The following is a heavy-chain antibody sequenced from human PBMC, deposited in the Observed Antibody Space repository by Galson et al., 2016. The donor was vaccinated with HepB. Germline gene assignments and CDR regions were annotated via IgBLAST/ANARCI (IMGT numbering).Heavy chain of an antibody. Sequence: SLRLSCAASGFTLNTYAMSWVRQAPGKGLEWVSAVDGSTDTTYHADSVKGRFTLSRDNSRNSVSLQMNGLRVEDTAVYFCARGTSGYAAVDIWGQGTLVTVS. CDR3: ARGTSGYAAVDI. D-gene: IGHD6-25*01. V-gene: IGHV3-23*01. CDR1: GFTLNTYA. CDR2: VDGSTDTT. J-gene: IGHJ3*02.